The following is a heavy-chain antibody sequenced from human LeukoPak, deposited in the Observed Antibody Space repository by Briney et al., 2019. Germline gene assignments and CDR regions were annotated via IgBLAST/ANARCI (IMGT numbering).Heavy chain of an antibody. V-gene: IGHV4-30-4*01. CDR2: IHYSGNT. D-gene: IGHD6-13*01. CDR3: GRAGSSWPTYFDY. CDR1: GGSISSGDYY. Sequence: PSRTPSLTCTVSGGSISSGDYYWSWIRQPPGKGLEWLGYIHYSGNTYYNPSLQSRVTMSADTSKISFSLRLSSVTAADTAVYYCGRAGSSWPTYFDYWGQGTLVTVSS. J-gene: IGHJ4*02.